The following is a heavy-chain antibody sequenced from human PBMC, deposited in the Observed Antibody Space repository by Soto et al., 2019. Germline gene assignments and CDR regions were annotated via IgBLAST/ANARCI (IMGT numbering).Heavy chain of an antibody. V-gene: IGHV3-23*01. D-gene: IGHD2-2*01. Sequence: GGSLRLSCGASGFTFSSYAMTWVRQAPGKGLEWVSSVSSSGGTTYYADSVKGRFTISRDNSKNTLYLQMNSLRAEDTAVYYCAPRLYYCSSTNCFFPDWGQGALVTVSS. CDR2: VSSSGGTT. J-gene: IGHJ4*02. CDR1: GFTFSSYA. CDR3: APRLYYCSSTNCFFPD.